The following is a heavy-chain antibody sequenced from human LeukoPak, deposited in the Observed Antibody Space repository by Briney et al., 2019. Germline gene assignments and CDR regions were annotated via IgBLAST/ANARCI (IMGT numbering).Heavy chain of an antibody. CDR3: ARQRGTS. D-gene: IGHD1-26*01. CDR2: INHSGTT. V-gene: IGHV4-4*02. Sequence: SGTLSLACAVSGGSISSSNEWSWVRQPPGKGLEWNGEINHSGTTDYNPSLKSRVTISADKSKNQFSLKLSSVTAADTAVYYCARQRGTSWGQGTLVTVSS. CDR1: GGSISSSNE. J-gene: IGHJ4*02.